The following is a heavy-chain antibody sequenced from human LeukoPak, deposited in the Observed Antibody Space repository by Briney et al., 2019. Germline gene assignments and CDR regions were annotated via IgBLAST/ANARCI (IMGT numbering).Heavy chain of an antibody. D-gene: IGHD4-23*01. V-gene: IGHV4-59*01. CDR2: IYYTGSA. CDR3: ARDRGGNYGGNLDS. Sequence: SETLSLTCTVSGDSISNYSWNWIRQPPGMGLEWIGSIYYTGSADYIPSLRSRLTISVDTSKNEFSLKLTSVSAADTAVYYCARDRGGNYGGNLDSWGQGTLVTVSS. CDR1: GDSISNYS. J-gene: IGHJ4*02.